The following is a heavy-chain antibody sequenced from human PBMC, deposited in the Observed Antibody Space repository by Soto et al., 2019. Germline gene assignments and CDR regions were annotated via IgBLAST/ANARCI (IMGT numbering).Heavy chain of an antibody. Sequence: VESLRISCAASGFTFSHHDMSWVRQAPGKGLEWVSAISGSGGRTHYADSVKGRFTISRDNSKNMLSLQMNRLRAEDTAVYHCAKGISSASSFDSWGQGTLVTVSS. V-gene: IGHV3-23*01. CDR3: AKGISSASSFDS. D-gene: IGHD3-22*01. J-gene: IGHJ4*02. CDR1: GFTFSHHD. CDR2: ISGSGGRT.